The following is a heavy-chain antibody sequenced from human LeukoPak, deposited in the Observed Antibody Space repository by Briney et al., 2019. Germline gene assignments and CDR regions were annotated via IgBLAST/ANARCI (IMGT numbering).Heavy chain of an antibody. Sequence: ASVKVSCKASGGTFSSYAISWVRQAPGQGLEWMGGIIPIFGTANYAQKFQGRVTITADESTSTAYMELSSLRSEDTAVYYCARMALEDLHYGDYVGDDYWGQGTLVTVSS. J-gene: IGHJ4*02. V-gene: IGHV1-69*13. CDR3: ARMALEDLHYGDYVGDDY. CDR1: GGTFSSYA. D-gene: IGHD4-17*01. CDR2: IIPIFGTA.